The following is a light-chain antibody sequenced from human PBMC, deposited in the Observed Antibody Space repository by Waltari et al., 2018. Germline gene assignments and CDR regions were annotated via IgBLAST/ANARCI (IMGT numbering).Light chain of an antibody. V-gene: IGKV3-20*01. CDR3: QQYDISPLT. CDR1: QTVRTTY. CDR2: GAS. J-gene: IGKJ4*01. Sequence: EIVLTQSPGTLSLSPGERATLSCRASQTVRTTYLAWYQQKPGQAPTRLIYGASSRATCIPDRFSGSESETDFSLTISSLEPEDFAVYYCQQYDISPLTFGGGTKVEIK.